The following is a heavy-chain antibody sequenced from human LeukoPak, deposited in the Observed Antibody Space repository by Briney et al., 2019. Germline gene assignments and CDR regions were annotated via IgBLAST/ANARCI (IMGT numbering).Heavy chain of an antibody. CDR3: ARLKFYDSTGYSPGYYMDV. Sequence: SETLSLTCSVSGGAIISYYWSWIRQPAGKGPEWIGRIYPTGNTDYNPSLKTRVTMSTKLSKKQFFLRLRSVTAADTAVYYCARLKFYDSTGYSPGYYMDVWGKGTAVTVSS. J-gene: IGHJ6*03. CDR2: IYPTGNT. D-gene: IGHD3-22*01. CDR1: GGAIISYY. V-gene: IGHV4-4*07.